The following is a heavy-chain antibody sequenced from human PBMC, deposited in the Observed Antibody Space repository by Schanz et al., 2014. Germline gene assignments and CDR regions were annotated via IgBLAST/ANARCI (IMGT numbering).Heavy chain of an antibody. CDR3: ARDTTWRLDL. D-gene: IGHD1-1*01. V-gene: IGHV4-61*02. Sequence: QVQLQESGPGLVKPSQTLSLTCSVSGGSISSGSYYWNWIRQPAGKGLEWVGRVFPNGITNYNPSLKRRVTISLDTSKNQFSLTLTSLTAADTAVYYCARDTTWRLDLWGRGTLVTVSS. CDR1: GGSISSGSYY. CDR2: VFPNGIT. J-gene: IGHJ2*01.